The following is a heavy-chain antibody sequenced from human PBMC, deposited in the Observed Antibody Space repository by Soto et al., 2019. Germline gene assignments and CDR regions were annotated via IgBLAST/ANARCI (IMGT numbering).Heavy chain of an antibody. J-gene: IGHJ5*02. V-gene: IGHV1-69*05. Sequence: SVKVSCKASGGTFSSYAISWVRQAPGQGLEWMGGIIPIFGTANYAQKFQGRVSTTTDTSTTTAYMELRSLRSDDTAVYYCARVVPGAEAWFGPWGQGTLVTVSS. D-gene: IGHD2-2*01. CDR1: GGTFSSYA. CDR3: ARVVPGAEAWFGP. CDR2: IIPIFGTA.